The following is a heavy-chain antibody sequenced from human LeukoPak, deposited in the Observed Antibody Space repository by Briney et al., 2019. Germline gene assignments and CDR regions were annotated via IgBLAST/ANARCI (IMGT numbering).Heavy chain of an antibody. Sequence: GGSLRLSCEASGFTFSAHYMDWVRQAPGKGPEWVARIRDAAQGYTTEYAASVKGRFTISRDASENVLYLQMSSLKTEDTAVYYCSRGYCTGGTCYSGDFWGQGTLVAVSS. J-gene: IGHJ4*02. CDR3: SRGYCTGGTCYSGDF. V-gene: IGHV3-72*01. CDR1: GFTFSAHY. CDR2: IRDAAQGYTT. D-gene: IGHD2-15*01.